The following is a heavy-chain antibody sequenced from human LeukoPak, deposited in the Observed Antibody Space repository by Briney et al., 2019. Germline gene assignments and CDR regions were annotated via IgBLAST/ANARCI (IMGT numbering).Heavy chain of an antibody. D-gene: IGHD6-13*01. V-gene: IGHV3-48*01. CDR2: ISSSSSTI. Sequence: GGSLRLSCAASGLTFSSYSMNWVRQAPGKGLEWVSYISSSSSTIYYADSVKGRFTISRDNAKNSLYLQMNSLRAEDTAVYYCARVYRLGYSSSWYNAFDIWGQGTMVTVSS. J-gene: IGHJ3*02. CDR3: ARVYRLGYSSSWYNAFDI. CDR1: GLTFSSYS.